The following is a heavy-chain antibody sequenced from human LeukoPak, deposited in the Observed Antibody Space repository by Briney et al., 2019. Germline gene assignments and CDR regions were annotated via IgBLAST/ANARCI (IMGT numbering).Heavy chain of an antibody. J-gene: IGHJ6*04. D-gene: IGHD3-10*01. CDR2: IWYDGSNK. Sequence: GGSLRLSCAASGFTFSSYGMHWVRQAPGKGLEWVAVIWYDGSNKYYADSVKGRFIISRDNSKNTLYLQMNSLRAEDTAVYYCAREGGGSGSSYYYYGMDVWGKGTTVTVSS. V-gene: IGHV3-33*01. CDR1: GFTFSSYG. CDR3: AREGGGSGSSYYYYGMDV.